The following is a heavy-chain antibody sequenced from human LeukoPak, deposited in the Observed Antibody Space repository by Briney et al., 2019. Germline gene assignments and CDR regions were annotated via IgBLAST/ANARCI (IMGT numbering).Heavy chain of an antibody. D-gene: IGHD6-19*01. CDR1: GFTFDDYA. J-gene: IGHJ4*02. CDR2: ISWNSGSI. Sequence: PGGSLRLSCAASGFTFDDYAMHWVRQAPGKGLEWVSGISWNSGSIGYADSVKGRFTISRDNAKNSLYLQMNSLRAEDTALYYCAKAYSSGCPSCFDYWGQGTLVTVSS. CDR3: AKAYSSGCPSCFDY. V-gene: IGHV3-9*01.